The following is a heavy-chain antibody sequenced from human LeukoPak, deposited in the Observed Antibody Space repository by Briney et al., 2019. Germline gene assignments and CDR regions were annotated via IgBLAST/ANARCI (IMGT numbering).Heavy chain of an antibody. V-gene: IGHV3-21*01. Sequence: GGSLRLSCAASGFTFSSYSMNWVRQAPGKGLEWVSSISSSSSYIYYADSVKGRFTISRDNAKNSLYLQMNSLRAEDTAVYYCARLGTYCSSTSCYNHHAFDIWGQGTMVTVSS. D-gene: IGHD2-2*02. CDR1: GFTFSSYS. CDR2: ISSSSSYI. CDR3: ARLGTYCSSTSCYNHHAFDI. J-gene: IGHJ3*02.